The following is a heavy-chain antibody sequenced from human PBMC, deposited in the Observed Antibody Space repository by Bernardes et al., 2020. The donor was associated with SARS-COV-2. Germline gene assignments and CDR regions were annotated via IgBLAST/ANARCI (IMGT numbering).Heavy chain of an antibody. CDR3: TTDFPSRGNQLLLQYYYYGMDV. D-gene: IGHD2-2*01. CDR2: IKSKTDGGTT. CDR1: GFTFSNAW. J-gene: IGHJ6*02. Sequence: GSLRLSCAASGFTFSNAWMSWVRQAPGKGLEWVGRIKSKTDGGTTDYAAPVKGRFTISRDDSKNTLYLQMNSLKTEDTAVYYCTTDFPSRGNQLLLQYYYYGMDVWGQGTTVTVSS. V-gene: IGHV3-15*01.